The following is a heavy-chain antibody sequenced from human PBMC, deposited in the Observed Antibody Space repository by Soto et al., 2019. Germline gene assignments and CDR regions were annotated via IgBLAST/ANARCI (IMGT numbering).Heavy chain of an antibody. CDR3: TTDLSLLWFGELLRAY. Sequence: EVQLVESGGGLVKPGGSLRLSCAASGFTFSNAWMSWVRQAQGKGLEWVGRIKSKTDGGTTDYAAPVKGRFTISRDDSKNTLYLQMNSLKTEVTAVYYGTTDLSLLWFGELLRAYWGQGTLVTVSS. D-gene: IGHD3-10*01. V-gene: IGHV3-15*01. J-gene: IGHJ4*02. CDR1: GFTFSNAW. CDR2: IKSKTDGGTT.